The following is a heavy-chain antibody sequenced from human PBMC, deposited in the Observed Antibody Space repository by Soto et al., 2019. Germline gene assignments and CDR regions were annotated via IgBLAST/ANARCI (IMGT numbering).Heavy chain of an antibody. CDR2: IKSKTDGGTT. J-gene: IGHJ3*02. D-gene: IGHD6-19*01. Sequence: GGSLRLSCAASGFTFSNAWMNWVRQAPGKGLEWVGRIKSKTDGGTTDYAAPVKGRFTISRDDSKNTLYLQMNSLKTEDTAVYYCTTGFQWLVARSAFDSWGQGTMVTVSS. CDR1: GFTFSNAW. V-gene: IGHV3-15*07. CDR3: TTGFQWLVARSAFDS.